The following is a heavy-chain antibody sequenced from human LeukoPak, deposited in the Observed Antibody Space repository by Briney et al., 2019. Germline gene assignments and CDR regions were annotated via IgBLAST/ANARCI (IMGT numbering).Heavy chain of an antibody. J-gene: IGHJ5*02. CDR3: AVGLRRRWFDP. D-gene: IGHD5-12*01. CDR2: IIPIFGTA. Sequence: GAAVKVSCKASGGTFSSYAISWVRHAPGQGLEWMGGIIPIFGTANYAQKFQGRVTITTDESTSTAYMELSSLRSEDTAVYSCAVGLRRRWFDPWGQGTLVTVSS. V-gene: IGHV1-69*05. CDR1: GGTFSSYA.